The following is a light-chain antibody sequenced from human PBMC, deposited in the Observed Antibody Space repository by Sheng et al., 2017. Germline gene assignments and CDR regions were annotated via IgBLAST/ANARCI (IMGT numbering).Light chain of an antibody. CDR3: YSTDSSDSAYPV. Sequence: SYELTQPPSVSVSPGQTARITCSGDALPRSYAFWYQQKSGQAPVLVIYEDTKRPSGIPERFSGSSSGTMATLTISGAQVEDEGDYYCYSTDSSDSAYPVFGGGTQLTVL. J-gene: IGLJ7*01. CDR1: ALPRSY. V-gene: IGLV3-10*01. CDR2: EDT.